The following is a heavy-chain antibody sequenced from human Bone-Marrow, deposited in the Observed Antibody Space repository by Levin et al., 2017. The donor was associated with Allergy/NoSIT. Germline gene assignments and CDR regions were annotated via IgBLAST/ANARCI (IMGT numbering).Heavy chain of an antibody. J-gene: IGHJ6*02. D-gene: IGHD2-2*01. CDR3: SRGSRPVNYFYGMDV. Sequence: GASVKVSCAASGFTFSRYAIHWVRQAPGKGLEWVAVILFDGSNKYYADSVKGRFTISRDNSTNTLDLQMNNLRTEDTAVYYCSRGSRPVNYFYGMDVWGQVTTVTVSS. CDR1: GFTFSRYA. V-gene: IGHV3-30*04. CDR2: ILFDGSNK.